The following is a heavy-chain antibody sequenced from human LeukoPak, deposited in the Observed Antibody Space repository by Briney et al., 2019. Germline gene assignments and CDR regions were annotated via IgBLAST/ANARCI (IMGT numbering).Heavy chain of an antibody. D-gene: IGHD6-6*01. V-gene: IGHV3-7*01. J-gene: IGHJ3*02. Sequence: PGGSLRVSCAASGFTLSYYWMSWVRQAPGKGLEWVANINQDGSEEQYVDPIKGRFTISRDNAKNLLYLQMNSLRVEDTAVYYCVRDMTLSIAARPAAHFHAFDIWGQGTMVTVSS. CDR3: VRDMTLSIAARPAAHFHAFDI. CDR1: GFTLSYYW. CDR2: INQDGSEE.